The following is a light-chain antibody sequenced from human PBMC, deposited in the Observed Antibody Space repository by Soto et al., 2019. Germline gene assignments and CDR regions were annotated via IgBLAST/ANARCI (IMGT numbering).Light chain of an antibody. CDR2: DVT. Sequence: QSALTQPRSVSGSTGQSVTISCTGTSSDVGGYNYVSWYQQHPGKAPKLLMYDVTKRPSGVPDRFSGSKSGNTASLTISGLQAEDEADYYCCSCAGSYTWVFGGGTKVTVL. J-gene: IGLJ3*02. CDR1: SSDVGGYNY. V-gene: IGLV2-11*01. CDR3: CSCAGSYTWV.